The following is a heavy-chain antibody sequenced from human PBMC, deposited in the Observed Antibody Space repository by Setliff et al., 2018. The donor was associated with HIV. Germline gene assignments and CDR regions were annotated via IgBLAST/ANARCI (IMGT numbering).Heavy chain of an antibody. D-gene: IGHD3-3*01. CDR3: ARDSLRHRDLEWSHNWFDP. CDR1: GGSVNSGGFY. V-gene: IGHV4-31*03. J-gene: IGHJ5*02. Sequence: KPSETLSLTCTVSGGSVNSGGFYWSWVRQHPERGLEWIGFIYHSGSAYYNPSLKSRAKISVDTSKNQFSLKLTSVTVADTALYFCARDSLRHRDLEWSHNWFDPWGQGTLVTVSS. CDR2: IYHSGSA.